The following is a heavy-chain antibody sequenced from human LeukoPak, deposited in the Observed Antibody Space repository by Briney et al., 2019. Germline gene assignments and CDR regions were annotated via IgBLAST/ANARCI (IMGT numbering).Heavy chain of an antibody. CDR3: ARVDSNNWYDSRGYFDY. CDR1: GGSISSYY. J-gene: IGHJ4*02. V-gene: IGHV4-59*01. D-gene: IGHD6-13*01. CDR2: IYYSGST. Sequence: SGTLSLTCTVSGGSISSYYWSWIRQPPGKGLEWIGYIYYSGSTNYNPSLKSRVTISVDTSKNQFSLKLSSVTAADTAVYYCARVDSNNWYDSRGYFDYWGQGTLVTVSS.